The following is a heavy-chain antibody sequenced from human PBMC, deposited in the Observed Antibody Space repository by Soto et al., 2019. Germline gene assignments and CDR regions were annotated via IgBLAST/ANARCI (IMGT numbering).Heavy chain of an antibody. CDR1: GFTFSTYA. CDR3: VKDLYNILTGYSTEFDY. J-gene: IGHJ4*02. V-gene: IGHV3-64D*06. CDR2: ISSNGGST. Sequence: QTGGSLRRSCSPSGFTFSTYAMHWVRQAPGKGLEYVSAISSNGGSTYYADSVKGRFTISRDNSKNTLYLQMSSLRAEDTAVYYCVKDLYNILTGYSTEFDYWGQESLVTVSS. D-gene: IGHD3-9*01.